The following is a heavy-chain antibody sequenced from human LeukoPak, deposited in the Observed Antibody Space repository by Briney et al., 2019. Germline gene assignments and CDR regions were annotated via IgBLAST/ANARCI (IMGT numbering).Heavy chain of an antibody. D-gene: IGHD3-10*02. CDR1: GFNFSNYD. V-gene: IGHV3-66*01. CDR2: IYSDNT. CDR3: AELGITMIGGV. Sequence: WGSLRLSCAASGFNFSNYDIFWVCQAPGKGLEWVSFIYSDNTHYSDSVQGRFTISRDNSKNTLYLQMNSLRAEDTAVYYCAELGITMIGGVWGKGTTVTISS. J-gene: IGHJ6*04.